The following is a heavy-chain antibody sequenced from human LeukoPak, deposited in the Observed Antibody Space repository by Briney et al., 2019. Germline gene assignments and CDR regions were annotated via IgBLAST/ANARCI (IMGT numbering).Heavy chain of an antibody. Sequence: GGSLRLSCAASGFTFSSYAVSWVRQAPGKGLEWVSAISGSGGSTYYADSVKGRFTISRDNSKNTLYLQMNSLRAEDTAVYYCAKGKAVEPQVYDYWGQGTLVTVSS. CDR1: GFTFSSYA. CDR2: ISGSGGST. J-gene: IGHJ4*02. D-gene: IGHD5-24*01. V-gene: IGHV3-23*01. CDR3: AKGKAVEPQVYDY.